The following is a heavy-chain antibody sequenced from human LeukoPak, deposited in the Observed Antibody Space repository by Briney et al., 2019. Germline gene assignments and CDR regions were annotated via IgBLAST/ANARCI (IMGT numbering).Heavy chain of an antibody. CDR2: INPSGGST. J-gene: IGHJ4*02. CDR3: ARGIGSYDSSRALDY. CDR1: GYTFTSYY. Sequence: ASVKVSCKASGYTFTSYYMHWVRQAPGQGLEWMGIINPSGGSTSYAQKFQGRVTMTRDMSTSTVYMELSSLRSEDAALYYCARGIGSYDSSRALDYWGQGTLVTVSS. V-gene: IGHV1-46*01. D-gene: IGHD3-22*01.